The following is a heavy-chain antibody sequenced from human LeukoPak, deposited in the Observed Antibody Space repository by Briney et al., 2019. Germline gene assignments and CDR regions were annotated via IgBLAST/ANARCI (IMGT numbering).Heavy chain of an antibody. CDR2: IYYSGST. V-gene: IGHV4-59*01. CDR3: AGQDILTGYYIRANFDY. CDR1: GGSISSYY. D-gene: IGHD3-9*01. Sequence: SETLSLTCTVSGGSISSYYWSWIRQPPGKGLEWIGYIYYSGSTNYNPSLKSRVTISVDTSKNQFSLKLSSVTAADTAVYYCAGQDILTGYYIRANFDYWGQGTLVTVSS. J-gene: IGHJ4*02.